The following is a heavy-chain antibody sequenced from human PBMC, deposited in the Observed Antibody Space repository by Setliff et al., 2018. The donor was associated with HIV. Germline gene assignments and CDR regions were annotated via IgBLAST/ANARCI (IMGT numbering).Heavy chain of an antibody. CDR2: INPSTGST. V-gene: IGHV1-46*01. D-gene: IGHD4-17*01. Sequence: ASVKVSCKASGYTFTTYYMHWVRQAPGQGLEWMGIINPSTGSTTYAQKLQGRVTMTQDTSTGSVFMELSSLRSEDTAIYYCASWTTVTSKHAFDIWGQGTMVTVSS. CDR3: ASWTTVTSKHAFDI. CDR1: GYTFTTYY. J-gene: IGHJ3*02.